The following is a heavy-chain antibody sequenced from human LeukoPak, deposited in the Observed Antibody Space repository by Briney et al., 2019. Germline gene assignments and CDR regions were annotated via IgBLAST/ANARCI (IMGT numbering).Heavy chain of an antibody. CDR3: ARHLDSGYNWDY. Sequence: GGSLRLSCAASGFTFSSFSMNWVRQAPGKGLEWVSYIRTSGTNTDYTGSVKGRFTISRDNAKNSLYLQMNSLRAEDTAVYYCARHLDSGYNWDYWGQGTLVTVSS. V-gene: IGHV3-48*04. J-gene: IGHJ4*02. D-gene: IGHD5-12*01. CDR1: GFTFSSFS. CDR2: IRTSGTNT.